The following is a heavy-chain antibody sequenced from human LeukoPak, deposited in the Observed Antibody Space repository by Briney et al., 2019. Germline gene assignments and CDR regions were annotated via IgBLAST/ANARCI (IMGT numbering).Heavy chain of an antibody. CDR1: GFTFSSYS. CDR2: ISGSSSTI. CDR3: STEAVVTVTGFDS. V-gene: IGHV3-48*01. J-gene: IGHJ4*02. D-gene: IGHD4-11*01. Sequence: GGSLRLSCAASGFTFSSYSMNWVRQAPGKGLEWVSYISGSSSTIYYADSVKGRFTISRDNSKKKLYLQMNSLRAEDTAVYYCSTEAVVTVTGFDSWGQGTLVTVSS.